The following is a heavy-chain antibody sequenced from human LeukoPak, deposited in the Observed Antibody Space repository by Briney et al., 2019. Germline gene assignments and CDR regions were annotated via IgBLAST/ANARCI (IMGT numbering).Heavy chain of an antibody. CDR2: IYSGGST. CDR3: AKDRIWFGELFGGGFQH. D-gene: IGHD3-10*01. Sequence: GGSLRLSCAASGFTVSSNYMSWVRQAPGKGLEWVSVIYSGGSTYYADSVKGRFTISRDNSKNTLYLQMNSLRAEDTAVYYCAKDRIWFGELFGGGFQHWGQGTLVTVSS. J-gene: IGHJ1*01. CDR1: GFTVSSNY. V-gene: IGHV3-66*01.